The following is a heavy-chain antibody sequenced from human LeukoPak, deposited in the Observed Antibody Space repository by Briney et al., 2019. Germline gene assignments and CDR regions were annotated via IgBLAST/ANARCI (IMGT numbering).Heavy chain of an antibody. CDR2: ISSSSSYI. CDR3: AREGATYAFDI. CDR1: GFAFSSYS. Sequence: GGSLRLSCAASGFAFSSYSMNWVRQAPGKGLEWVSSISSSSSYIYYADSVKGRFTISRDNAKNSLYLQMSSLRAEDTAVYYCAREGATYAFDIWGQGTMVTVSS. J-gene: IGHJ3*02. D-gene: IGHD1-26*01. V-gene: IGHV3-21*01.